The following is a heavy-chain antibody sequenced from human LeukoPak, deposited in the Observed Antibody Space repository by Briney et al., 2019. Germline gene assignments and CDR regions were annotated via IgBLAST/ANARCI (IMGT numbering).Heavy chain of an antibody. V-gene: IGHV1-69*02. CDR2: IIPILGIA. D-gene: IGHD3-10*01. CDR1: EGTFSSYT. Sequence: SVKVSCKASEGTFSSYTISWVRQAPGQGLEWMGRIIPILGIANYAQKFQGRVTITADKSTSTAYMELSSLRSEDTAVYYCARADRSYYYGSGSPLYWGQGTLVTVSS. J-gene: IGHJ4*02. CDR3: ARADRSYYYGSGSPLY.